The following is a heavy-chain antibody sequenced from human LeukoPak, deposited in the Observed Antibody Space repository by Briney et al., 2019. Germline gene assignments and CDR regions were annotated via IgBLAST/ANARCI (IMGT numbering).Heavy chain of an antibody. Sequence: GGSLRLSCAASGFTFSSYAMHWVRQAPGKGLEWVAVISYDGSNKYYADSVKGRFTISRDNSKNTLYLQMNSLRAEDTAVYYCARALTGDRDYFDYWGQGTLVTVSS. CDR3: ARALTGDRDYFDY. V-gene: IGHV3-30-3*01. CDR1: GFTFSSYA. J-gene: IGHJ4*02. D-gene: IGHD7-27*01. CDR2: ISYDGSNK.